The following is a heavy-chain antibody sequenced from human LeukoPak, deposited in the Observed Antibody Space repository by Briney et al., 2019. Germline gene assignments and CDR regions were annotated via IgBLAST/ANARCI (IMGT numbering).Heavy chain of an antibody. Sequence: SVKVSCKASEGSFNTYPCNWVRQAPGQRLEWMGGLIPLFGTANYAQKFQGRVTITADESTSTTYLELSSLTSEDAAVYYCARPVWDTSPGAFDIWGQGTMVTVSS. V-gene: IGHV1-69*13. J-gene: IGHJ3*02. D-gene: IGHD3-16*01. CDR2: LIPLFGTA. CDR1: EGSFNTYP. CDR3: ARPVWDTSPGAFDI.